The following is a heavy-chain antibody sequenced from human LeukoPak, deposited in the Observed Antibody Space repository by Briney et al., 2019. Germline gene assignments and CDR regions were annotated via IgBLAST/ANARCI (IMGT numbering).Heavy chain of an antibody. CDR1: GFTFSSYA. CDR3: ARSARLMKGVVEVTALDD. V-gene: IGHV3-48*03. CDR2: LSSSGSAF. D-gene: IGHD3-3*01. J-gene: IGHJ4*02. Sequence: GGSLRLSCAASGFTFSSYAMSWVRQAPGKGLEWIAYLSSSGSAFSYADSVKGRFTIARDNAKNSVYLEMNSLRADDTAVDYCARSARLMKGVVEVTALDDWGQGTLVTVSS.